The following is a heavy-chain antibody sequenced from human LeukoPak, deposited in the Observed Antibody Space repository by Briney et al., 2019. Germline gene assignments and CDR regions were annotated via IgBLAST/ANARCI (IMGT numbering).Heavy chain of an antibody. CDR1: GYTFTSYG. V-gene: IGHV1-18*01. CDR2: ISAYKGDT. CDR3: AKGDCSGGSCYSPFDY. D-gene: IGHD2-15*01. Sequence: ASVKVSCKASGYTFTSYGISWVRQAPGQGLEWMGWISAYKGDTNYAQKFQGRVTITADESTSTAYMELSSLRSEDTAVYYCAKGDCSGGSCYSPFDYWGQGTLVTVSS. J-gene: IGHJ4*02.